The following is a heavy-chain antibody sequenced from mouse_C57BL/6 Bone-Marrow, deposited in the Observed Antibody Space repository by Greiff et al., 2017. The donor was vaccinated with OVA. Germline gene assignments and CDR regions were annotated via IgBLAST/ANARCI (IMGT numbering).Heavy chain of an antibody. Sequence: VKLQQPGAELVKPGASVKLSCKASGYTFTSYWMHWVKQRPGRGLEWIGRIDPNSGGTKYNEKFKSKATLTVDKPSSTAYMQLSSLTSEDSAVYYCAREVQLRLRMLDYWGQGTTLTVSS. V-gene: IGHV1-72*01. CDR1: GYTFTSYW. CDR2: IDPNSGGT. CDR3: AREVQLRLRMLDY. J-gene: IGHJ2*01. D-gene: IGHD3-2*02.